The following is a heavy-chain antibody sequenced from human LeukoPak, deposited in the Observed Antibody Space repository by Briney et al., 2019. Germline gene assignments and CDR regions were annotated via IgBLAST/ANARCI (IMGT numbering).Heavy chain of an antibody. Sequence: GGSLRLSCAASGFTFSTYTMNWVRQAPGKGLEWVSSISSSSNNINYADSVKGRFIISRDNAMNSVHLQMNSLRVEDTAVYYCARGYQRPDYWGQGTLITVSS. CDR3: ARGYQRPDY. D-gene: IGHD2-2*01. CDR1: GFTFSTYT. J-gene: IGHJ4*02. V-gene: IGHV3-21*01. CDR2: ISSSSNNI.